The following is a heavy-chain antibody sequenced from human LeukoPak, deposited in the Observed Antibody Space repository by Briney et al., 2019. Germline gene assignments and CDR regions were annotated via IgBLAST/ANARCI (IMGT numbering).Heavy chain of an antibody. Sequence: GGSLRLSCTASGFTFSSYKMHWLRQAPGRGLEWVSYISSSGDAIYYPDSVKGRFTISRDNAKSSLYLQMNSLRAEDTAVYYCAGEGGSDCNFDYWGQGTLVTVSS. CDR1: GFTFSSYK. V-gene: IGHV3-48*03. CDR2: ISSSGDAI. J-gene: IGHJ4*02. CDR3: AGEGGSDCNFDY. D-gene: IGHD2-21*02.